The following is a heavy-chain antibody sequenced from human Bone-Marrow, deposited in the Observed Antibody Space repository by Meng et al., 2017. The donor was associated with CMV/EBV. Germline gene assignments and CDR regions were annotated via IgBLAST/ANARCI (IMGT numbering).Heavy chain of an antibody. J-gene: IGHJ4*02. D-gene: IGHD6-13*01. CDR3: ARDSWTRSDFDY. CDR2: IYSSGNT. V-gene: IGHV3-53*01. CDR1: GFIVSRSY. Sequence: GGSLRLSCAASGFIVSRSYMSWVRQAPGKGLEWVSVIYSSGNTYYAESVKGRFTISRDNSKNTLYLQMDSLRGEDTAIYYCARDSWTRSDFDYWGQGTLVTVSS.